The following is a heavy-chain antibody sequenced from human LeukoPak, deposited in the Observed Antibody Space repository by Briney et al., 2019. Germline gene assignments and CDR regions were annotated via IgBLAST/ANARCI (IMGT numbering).Heavy chain of an antibody. V-gene: IGHV3-74*01. J-gene: IGHJ4*02. Sequence: GGSLRLSCAASGFTFSTYWMHWVRQAPGEGLVRLSRISSDGSSTNYADSVKGRFTISRDNAKSTLYLQMNSLRAEDTAVYYCARSQLGGYFDYWGQATLVTVPS. CDR2: ISSDGSST. D-gene: IGHD5-24*01. CDR3: ARSQLGGYFDY. CDR1: GFTFSTYW.